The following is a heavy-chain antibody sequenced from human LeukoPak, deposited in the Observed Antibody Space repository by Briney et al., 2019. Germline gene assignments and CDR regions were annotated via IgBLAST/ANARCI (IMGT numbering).Heavy chain of an antibody. J-gene: IGHJ4*02. D-gene: IGHD3-10*01. V-gene: IGHV4-61*02. Sequence: PSETLSLTCTVSGGSISSSSYYWGWIRQPAGRGLEWIGRICTSGNTHYNPSLKSRVTISIDTSNNQFSLKLSSVTAADTAVYYCARGTKMQWLGPDYWGQGTLVTVSS. CDR1: GGSISSSSYY. CDR2: ICTSGNT. CDR3: ARGTKMQWLGPDY.